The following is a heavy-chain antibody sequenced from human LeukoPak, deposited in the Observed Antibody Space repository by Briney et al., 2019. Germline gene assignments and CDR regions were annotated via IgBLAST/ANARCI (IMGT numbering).Heavy chain of an antibody. D-gene: IGHD2-21*02. CDR3: ARERAPFYCGGDCRGAWYFDL. CDR2: INPSGGST. J-gene: IGHJ2*01. Sequence: GASVKVSCKASGYTFTSYYMHWVRQAPGQGLEWMGIINPSGGSTSYAQKFQGRVTMTRDTSTSTVYMELSSLRSEDTAVYYCARERAPFYCGGDCRGAWYFDLWGRGTLVTVSS. CDR1: GYTFTSYY. V-gene: IGHV1-46*01.